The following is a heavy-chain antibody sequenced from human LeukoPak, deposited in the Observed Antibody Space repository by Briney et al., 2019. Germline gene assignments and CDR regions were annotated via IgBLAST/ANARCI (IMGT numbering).Heavy chain of an antibody. Sequence: GGSLRLSCAASGLTFSSYWMSWVRQAPGKGLEWVANIKQDGSEKYYVDSVKGRFTISRDNAKNSLYLQMNSLRAEDTAVYYCARDQRGYSYVDYWGQGTLVTVSS. V-gene: IGHV3-7*01. CDR1: GLTFSSYW. CDR3: ARDQRGYSYVDY. J-gene: IGHJ4*02. D-gene: IGHD5-18*01. CDR2: IKQDGSEK.